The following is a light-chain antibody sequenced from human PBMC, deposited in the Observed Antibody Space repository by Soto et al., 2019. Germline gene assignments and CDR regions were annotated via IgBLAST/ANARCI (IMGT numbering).Light chain of an antibody. CDR3: QQYISDST. V-gene: IGKV1-5*03. CDR2: KAS. Sequence: DIQMTQSPSTLSASVGERVTITCRASQNINRWLAWYQQKPGKAPKLLIYKASSLESGVPSRFSGSGSGTESTHTISGLQPEDLATYYGQQYISDSTFGHGTKMNI. J-gene: IGKJ1*01. CDR1: QNINRW.